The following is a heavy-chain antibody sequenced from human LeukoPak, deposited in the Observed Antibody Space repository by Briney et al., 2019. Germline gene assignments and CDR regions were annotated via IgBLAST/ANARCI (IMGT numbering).Heavy chain of an antibody. CDR3: AKDLLEGEAIRYYFDY. CDR2: ISGSGGST. J-gene: IGHJ4*02. CDR1: GFTFSSYA. V-gene: IGHV3-23*01. D-gene: IGHD2-21*01. Sequence: PGGSLRLSCAASGFTFSSYAMSWVRQAPGKGLEWVSAISGSGGSTYYADSVKGRFTISRDNSKNTLYLQMNSLRAEDTAVYYCAKDLLEGEAIRYYFDYWGQGTLVTVSS.